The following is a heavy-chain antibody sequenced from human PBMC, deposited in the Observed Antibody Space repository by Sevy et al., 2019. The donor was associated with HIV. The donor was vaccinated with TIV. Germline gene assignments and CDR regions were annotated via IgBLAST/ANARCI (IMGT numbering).Heavy chain of an antibody. CDR2: IYSSGAA. Sequence: SETLSLICTVSGFSITSDSWSWSWIRQPPGKGLEWIGYIYSSGAASYNPSLKGRLTISIDTPKNQFSLRLTSVTAADTALYYCARGTYEPDYWGQGTLVTVSS. V-gene: IGHV4-59*01. CDR1: GFSITSDS. CDR3: ARGTYEPDY. D-gene: IGHD3-10*01. J-gene: IGHJ4*02.